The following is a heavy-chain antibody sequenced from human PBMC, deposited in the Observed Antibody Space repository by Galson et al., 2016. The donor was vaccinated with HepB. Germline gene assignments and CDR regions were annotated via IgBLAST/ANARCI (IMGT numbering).Heavy chain of an antibody. CDR1: GFTFRSYG. CDR3: AKSGSSSSYQYIDV. D-gene: IGHD6-6*01. V-gene: IGHV3-30*18. Sequence: SLRLSCAASGFTFRSYGMHWVRQAPGKGLEWVAVITYDGNYKYYADAVKGRFTISRDDSKNTVFLQMNSLRVEDTAVYYCAKSGSSSSYQYIDVWGHGTTVSVSS. J-gene: IGHJ6*03. CDR2: ITYDGNYK.